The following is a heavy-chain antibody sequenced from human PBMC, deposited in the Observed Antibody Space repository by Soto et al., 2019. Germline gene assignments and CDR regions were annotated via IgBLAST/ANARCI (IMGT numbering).Heavy chain of an antibody. V-gene: IGHV4-39*01. D-gene: IGHD1-26*01. CDR3: ASRSGGATDDDAFDI. J-gene: IGHJ3*02. CDR2: IYYSGST. Sequence: PSENLSLTCTFSGGSISRSSYYWGWIRQPPGKGLEWIGSIYYSGSTYYNPSLKSRVTISVDTSKNQFSLKLSSVTAADTAVYYCASRSGGATDDDAFDIWGQGTMVTVSS. CDR1: GGSISRSSYY.